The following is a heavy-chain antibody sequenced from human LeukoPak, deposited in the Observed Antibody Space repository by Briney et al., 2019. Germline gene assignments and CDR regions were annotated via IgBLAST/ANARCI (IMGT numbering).Heavy chain of an antibody. Sequence: ASVKVSCKASGYTFTGYFIHWVRQAPRQGLEWMGWINPNSGGTNYAHTFQGRVTITRGTSISTPYIQRGRLRSDDTAVYDCAREGVMVRGVMVQRAPPPDYWGQGTLVSVSS. V-gene: IGHV1-2*02. CDR2: INPNSGGT. CDR3: AREGVMVRGVMVQRAPPPDY. D-gene: IGHD3-10*01. J-gene: IGHJ4*02. CDR1: GYTFTGYF.